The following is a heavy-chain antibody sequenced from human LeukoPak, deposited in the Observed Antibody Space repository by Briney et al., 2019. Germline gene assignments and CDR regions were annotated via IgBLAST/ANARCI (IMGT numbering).Heavy chain of an antibody. J-gene: IGHJ4*02. CDR3: ARGIGYSSGWYWYYFDY. V-gene: IGHV4-59*01. CDR1: GGSISSYY. CDR2: IYYSGST. D-gene: IGHD6-19*01. Sequence: SETLSLTCTVSGGSISSYYWSWIRQPPGKGLEWIGYIYYSGSTNYNPSLKSRATISVDTSKNQFSLKLSSVTAADTAVYYCARGIGYSSGWYWYYFDYWGQGTLVTVSS.